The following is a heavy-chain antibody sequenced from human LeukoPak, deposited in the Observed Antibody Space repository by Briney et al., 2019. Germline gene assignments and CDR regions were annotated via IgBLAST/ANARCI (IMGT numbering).Heavy chain of an antibody. CDR3: ASDPFSKIFGG. Sequence: GGSLRLSCAASGFTDSSRYMSWVRQAPGRRLDWVSLINAGGNTNYADSVKGRFSISRDNSKNTLYLQMNSLSADDTAVYFCASDPFSKIFGGWGQGTRVIVSS. CDR2: INAGGNT. J-gene: IGHJ4*02. D-gene: IGHD3-3*01. CDR1: GFTDSSRY. V-gene: IGHV3-66*02.